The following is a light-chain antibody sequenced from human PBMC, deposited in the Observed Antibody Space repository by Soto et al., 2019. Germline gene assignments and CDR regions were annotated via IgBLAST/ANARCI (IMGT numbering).Light chain of an antibody. CDR1: SSDVGGYNY. J-gene: IGLJ3*02. CDR2: DVS. CDR3: SSYTSSFTRV. Sequence: QSALTQPASVSGSPGQSITISCTGTSSDVGGYNYVSWYQQHPGKAPKLMIYDVSNRPSGVSDRFSGSKSGNTASLTISGLQTEDEADYYCSSYTSSFTRVLGGGTKLTVL. V-gene: IGLV2-14*01.